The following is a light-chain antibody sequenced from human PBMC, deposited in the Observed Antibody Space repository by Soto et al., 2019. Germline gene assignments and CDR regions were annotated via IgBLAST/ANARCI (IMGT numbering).Light chain of an antibody. Sequence: EIVLTQSPGTLSLSPGERATLSCRASQSVRNNYLAWYQQKPGQAPRLLIYGAYSRATGIPDRFSGSGSGTDFTLTISRLEPADFAVYYCQQYGSSPPEKTFGQGTKVEIK. V-gene: IGKV3-20*01. J-gene: IGKJ1*01. CDR3: QQYGSSPPEKT. CDR2: GAY. CDR1: QSVRNNY.